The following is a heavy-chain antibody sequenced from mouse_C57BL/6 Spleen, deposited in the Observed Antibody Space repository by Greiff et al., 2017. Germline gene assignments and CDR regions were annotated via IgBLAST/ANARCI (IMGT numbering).Heavy chain of an antibody. Sequence: EVQGVESGGGLVQPGGSLKLSCAASGFTFSDYYMYWVRQTPEKRLEWVAYISNGGGSTYYPDTVKGRFTISRDNAKNTLYLQMSRLKSEDTAMYYCASVYGNPCAYWGQGTLVTVSA. CDR1: GFTFSDYY. V-gene: IGHV5-12*01. D-gene: IGHD2-1*01. J-gene: IGHJ3*01. CDR3: ASVYGNPCAY. CDR2: ISNGGGST.